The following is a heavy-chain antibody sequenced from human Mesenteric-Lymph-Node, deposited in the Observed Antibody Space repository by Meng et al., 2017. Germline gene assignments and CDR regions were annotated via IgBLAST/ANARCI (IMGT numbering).Heavy chain of an antibody. D-gene: IGHD2-15*01. Sequence: SETLSLTCTVSGGSISSYYWSWIRQPPGKGLEWIGYIYYSGSTNYNPSLKSRVTISVDTSKNQFSLKLSSVTAADTAVYYCARQLLREAATSSHYYYGMDVWGQGTTVTVSS. CDR1: GGSISSYY. V-gene: IGHV4-59*08. J-gene: IGHJ6*02. CDR3: ARQLLREAATSSHYYYGMDV. CDR2: IYYSGST.